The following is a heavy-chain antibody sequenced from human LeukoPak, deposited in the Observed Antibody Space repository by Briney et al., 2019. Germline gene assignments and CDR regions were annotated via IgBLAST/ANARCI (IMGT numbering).Heavy chain of an antibody. CDR3: TSGGMATMVDY. V-gene: IGHV4-59*08. CDR1: GGSINSYY. CDR2: ISYSGSP. J-gene: IGHJ4*02. D-gene: IGHD5-24*01. Sequence: AETLSLTCTVSGGSINSYYWSWIRQPPGKGLEWIGCISYSGSPNCNPSLKSRVTISADTSKNQFSLRLSSVTAADTAVYYCTSGGMATMVDYWGQGTLVTVSS.